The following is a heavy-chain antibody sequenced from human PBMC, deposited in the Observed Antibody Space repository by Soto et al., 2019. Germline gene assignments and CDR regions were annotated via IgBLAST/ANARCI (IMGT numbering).Heavy chain of an antibody. D-gene: IGHD5-18*01. CDR2: NIPIFGTA. CDR1: GVRFGSYS. CDR3: ASILPNGHSYSYFVAFDI. Sequence: SVKVCSEASGVRFGSYSSRWVRQAPEQGLEWMGGNIPIFGTANYAQKFQGRVTITADESTSTAYMELSSLRSEDTAVYYCASILPNGHSYSYFVAFDIWGQRLMVTVSS. V-gene: IGHV1-69*01. J-gene: IGHJ3*02.